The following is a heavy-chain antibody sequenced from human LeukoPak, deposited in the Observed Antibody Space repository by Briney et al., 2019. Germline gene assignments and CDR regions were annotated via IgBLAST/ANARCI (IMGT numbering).Heavy chain of an antibody. D-gene: IGHD1-14*01. Sequence: SVKVSCKTSGRTFDNYIISWVRQASGQGLEWVGTIILILDIANYAQKFQGRVAITADTSTSTAYMELTNLGSEDTAVYFCAREPEGLTTESHWGQGTLVTVSS. CDR1: GRTFDNYI. CDR2: IILILDIA. V-gene: IGHV1-69*04. J-gene: IGHJ4*02. CDR3: AREPEGLTTESH.